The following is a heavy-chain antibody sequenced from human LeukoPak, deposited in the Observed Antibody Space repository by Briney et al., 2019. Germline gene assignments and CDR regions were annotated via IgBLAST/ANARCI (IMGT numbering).Heavy chain of an antibody. D-gene: IGHD3-10*01. J-gene: IGHJ4*02. V-gene: IGHV4-59*01. CDR2: SGST. Sequence: SGSTNYNPSLKSRVTISVDTSKNQFSLKLSSVTAADTAVYYCARVSKYYGSGSYLDAFDYWGQGTLVTVSS. CDR3: ARVSKYYGSGSYLDAFDY.